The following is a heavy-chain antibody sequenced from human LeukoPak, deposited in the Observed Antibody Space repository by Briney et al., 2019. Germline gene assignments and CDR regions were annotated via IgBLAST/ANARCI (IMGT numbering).Heavy chain of an antibody. CDR3: ARDRWLVPFYYYCMDV. CDR2: IKQDGSEK. J-gene: IGHJ6*03. V-gene: IGHV3-7*01. Sequence: GGSLRLSCAASGFTFSSYWMSWVRQAPGKGLEWVANIKQDGSEKYYVDSVKGRFTITRDNAKNSLYLQMNSLRAEDTAVYYCARDRWLVPFYYYCMDVWGKGTTVTVSS. D-gene: IGHD6-19*01. CDR1: GFTFSSYW.